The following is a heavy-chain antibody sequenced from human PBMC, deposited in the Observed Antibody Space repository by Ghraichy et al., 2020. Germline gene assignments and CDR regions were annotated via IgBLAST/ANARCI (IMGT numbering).Heavy chain of an antibody. CDR1: GFTFSSYA. D-gene: IGHD2/OR15-2a*01. Sequence: GGSLRLSCAASGFTFSSYAMTWVRQAPGKGLEWVSAISGSGGSTYYTDSVKGRFTISRDNSMNTLYLQMNSLRAEDTAVYCCSKPNRPSVDPYGMDVWGQGTTVTVSS. CDR2: ISGSGGST. J-gene: IGHJ6*02. V-gene: IGHV3-23*01. CDR3: SKPNRPSVDPYGMDV.